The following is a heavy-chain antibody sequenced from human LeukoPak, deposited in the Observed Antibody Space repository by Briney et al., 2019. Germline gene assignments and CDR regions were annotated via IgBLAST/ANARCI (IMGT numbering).Heavy chain of an antibody. CDR1: GFTFSSYG. CDR3: ARHHQAGYCSGGSCYSYYGMDV. J-gene: IGHJ6*02. D-gene: IGHD2-15*01. CDR2: ISYDGSNK. Sequence: GGSLRLSCAASGFTFSSYGMHWVRQAPGKGLEWVAVISYDGSNKYYADSVKGRFTISRDNSKNTLYLQMNSLRAEDTAVYYCARHHQAGYCSGGSCYSYYGMDVWGQGTTVTVSS. V-gene: IGHV3-30*03.